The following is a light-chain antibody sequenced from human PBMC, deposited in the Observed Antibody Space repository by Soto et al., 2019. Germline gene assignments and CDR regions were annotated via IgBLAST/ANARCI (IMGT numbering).Light chain of an antibody. Sequence: QSALTQPASVSGSPGQSITISCTGTSSDVGDYKYVSWYQKHPGKAPKALIYEVSNRPSGVSNRFSGSKSGNTASLTISGPQAEDEADYYCSSYTTSNTLVFGPGTKLTVL. CDR2: EVS. J-gene: IGLJ1*01. V-gene: IGLV2-14*01. CDR1: SSDVGDYKY. CDR3: SSYTTSNTLV.